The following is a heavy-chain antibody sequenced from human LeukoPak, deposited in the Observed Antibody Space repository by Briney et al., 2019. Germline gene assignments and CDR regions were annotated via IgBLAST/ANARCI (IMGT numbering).Heavy chain of an antibody. D-gene: IGHD2-2*01. Sequence: GASVKVSCKASGYTFTSYDINWVRQATGQGLEWMGWMNPNSGNTGYAQKFQGRVTITRNTSISTAYMELSSLRSEDTAVYYCARGGISARYCSSTSCYQWFDPWGQGTLVTVSS. CDR1: GYTFTSYD. J-gene: IGHJ5*02. CDR2: MNPNSGNT. CDR3: ARGGISARYCSSTSCYQWFDP. V-gene: IGHV1-8*03.